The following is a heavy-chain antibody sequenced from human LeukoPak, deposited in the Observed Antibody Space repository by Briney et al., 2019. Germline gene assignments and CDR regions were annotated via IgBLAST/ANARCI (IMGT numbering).Heavy chain of an antibody. V-gene: IGHV3-7*01. Sequence: PGGSLRLSCAASGFTFSNAWMSWVRQAPGKGLEWVANIKQDGSEKYYVDSVKGRFTISRDNAKNSLYLQMNSLRAEDTAVYYCARAHDDDYGLDYWGQGTLVTVSS. CDR2: IKQDGSEK. CDR1: GFTFSNAW. J-gene: IGHJ4*02. D-gene: IGHD4-17*01. CDR3: ARAHDDDYGLDY.